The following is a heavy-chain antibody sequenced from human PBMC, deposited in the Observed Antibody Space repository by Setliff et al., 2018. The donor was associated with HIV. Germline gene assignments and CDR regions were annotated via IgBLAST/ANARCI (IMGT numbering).Heavy chain of an antibody. CDR1: GGSISSSSYF. V-gene: IGHV4-39*01. Sequence: ASETLSLTCTVSGGSISSSSYFWGWVRQPPGRGLEWIGILSYGGNTFYNPSLKSRVTISVDTSKNQLSLDLSSVTAADTAVYYCATAPGISYFDYWGQGALVTVSS. CDR2: LSYGGNT. J-gene: IGHJ4*02. CDR3: ATAPGISYFDY. D-gene: IGHD6-13*01.